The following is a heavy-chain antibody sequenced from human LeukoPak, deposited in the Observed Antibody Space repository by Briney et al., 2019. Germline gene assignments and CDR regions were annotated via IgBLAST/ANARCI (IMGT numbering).Heavy chain of an antibody. J-gene: IGHJ4*02. Sequence: SETLSLTCTVSGGSISSSSHYWGWIRQPPGKGLEWIGSIYYSGSTYYNPSLKSRVTISVDTSKNQFSLKLSSVTAADTAVYYCARGFTSALYDYWGQETLVTVSS. CDR2: IYYSGST. CDR1: GGSISSSSHY. V-gene: IGHV4-39*07. D-gene: IGHD3-16*01. CDR3: ARGFTSALYDY.